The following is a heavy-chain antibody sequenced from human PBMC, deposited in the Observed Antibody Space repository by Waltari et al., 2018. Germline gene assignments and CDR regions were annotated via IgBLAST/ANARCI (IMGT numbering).Heavy chain of an antibody. D-gene: IGHD3-10*01. J-gene: IGHJ4*02. CDR3: ARELTRGSLFDY. CDR2: IYYSGST. Sequence: QVQLPESGPGLGKPSETLSLPCTVSGGSISSYYSSWIRQPPGKGLEWIGYIYYSGSTNYNPSLKSRVTISVDTSKNQFSLKLSSVTAADTAVYYCARELTRGSLFDYWGQGTLVTVSS. V-gene: IGHV4-59*01. CDR1: GGSISSYY.